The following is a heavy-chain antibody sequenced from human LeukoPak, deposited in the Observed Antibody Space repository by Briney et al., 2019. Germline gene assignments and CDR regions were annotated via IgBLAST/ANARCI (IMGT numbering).Heavy chain of an antibody. D-gene: IGHD7-27*01. V-gene: IGHV4-34*01. CDR2: INHSGST. CDR3: ATTATLNHWGGRAFDI. CDR1: GGSFSGYY. J-gene: IGHJ3*02. Sequence: SETLSLTCAVYGGSFSGYYWGWIRQPPGKGLEWIGEINHSGSTNYNPSLKSRVNIPVDTSKNQFSLKLSSVTAADTAVYYCATTATLNHWGGRAFDIWGQGTMVTVSS.